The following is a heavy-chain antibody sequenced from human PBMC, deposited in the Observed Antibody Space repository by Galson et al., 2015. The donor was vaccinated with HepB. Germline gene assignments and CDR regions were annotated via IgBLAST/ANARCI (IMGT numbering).Heavy chain of an antibody. J-gene: IGHJ6*02. D-gene: IGHD6-19*01. CDR1: GFPFSDYG. Sequence: SLRLSCATSGFPFSDYGMHWVRQAPGQGLEWLAVIWYDGRQKFHEASLECRFTIPRDNSKHMLFLQMDSLRVDATAVYFCVRDSGLYGLDVWGQGTRVTVSS. V-gene: IGHV3-33*01. CDR3: VRDSGLYGLDV. CDR2: IWYDGRQK.